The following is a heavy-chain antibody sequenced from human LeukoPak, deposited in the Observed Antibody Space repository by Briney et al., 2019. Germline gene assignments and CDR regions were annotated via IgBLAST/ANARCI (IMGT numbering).Heavy chain of an antibody. Sequence: PGGALRLSCAASGFTFSSYGMHWVRQAPGKGLEWVAVIWYDGSNKYYADSVKGRFTISRDNSKNTLYLQMNSLRAEDTAVYCCARPQRYFGPHHAFDMWGQGTMVTVSS. J-gene: IGHJ3*02. CDR2: IWYDGSNK. CDR3: ARPQRYFGPHHAFDM. D-gene: IGHD3-9*01. CDR1: GFTFSSYG. V-gene: IGHV3-33*01.